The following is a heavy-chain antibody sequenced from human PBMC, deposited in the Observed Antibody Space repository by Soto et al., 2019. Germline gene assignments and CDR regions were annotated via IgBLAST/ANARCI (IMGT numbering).Heavy chain of an antibody. Sequence: SETLSLTCTVSGGSISSSSYYWGWIRQPPGKGLEWIGSIYYSGSTYYNPSLKSRVTISVDTSKRQVSLKLSSVTAADTAVYYCARVLPEHDAFDIWGQGTMVTVSS. CDR1: GGSISSSSYY. V-gene: IGHV4-39*07. J-gene: IGHJ3*02. CDR2: IYYSGST. CDR3: ARVLPEHDAFDI.